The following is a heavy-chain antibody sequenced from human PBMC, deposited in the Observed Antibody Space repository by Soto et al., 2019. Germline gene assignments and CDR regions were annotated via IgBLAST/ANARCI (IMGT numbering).Heavy chain of an antibody. CDR2: INHSGST. CDR3: NVENGYCSSTSCYGNRSDY. J-gene: IGHJ4*02. D-gene: IGHD2-2*01. V-gene: IGHV4-39*07. Sequence: SETLSLTCTVSGGSISSGGYYWSWIRQPPGKGLEWIGEINHSGSTNYNPSLKSRVTISVDTSKNQFSLKLSSVTAADTAVYYCNVENGYCSSTSCYGNRSDYWGQGTLVTVSS. CDR1: GGSISSGGYY.